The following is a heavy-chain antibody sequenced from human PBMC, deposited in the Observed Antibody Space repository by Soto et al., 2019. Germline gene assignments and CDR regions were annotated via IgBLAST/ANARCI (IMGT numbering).Heavy chain of an antibody. CDR1: GGSISSYY. Sequence: SSETLSLTCTVSGGSISSYYWSWIRRPPGKGLEWIGYIYYSGSTNYNPSLKSRVTISVDTSKNQLSLKLSSVTAADTAVYYCARTRPYYGDYYFDYWGQGTLVTVSS. CDR2: IYYSGST. CDR3: ARTRPYYGDYYFDY. D-gene: IGHD4-17*01. J-gene: IGHJ4*02. V-gene: IGHV4-59*01.